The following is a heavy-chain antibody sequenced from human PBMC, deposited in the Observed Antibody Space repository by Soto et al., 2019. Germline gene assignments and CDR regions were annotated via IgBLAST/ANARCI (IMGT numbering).Heavy chain of an antibody. Sequence: QVQLVQSGAEVKKPGSSVKVSYKASGGTFSSYAISWVRQAPGQGLEWMGGIIPIFGTANYAQKFQGRVTITADESTSTAYMELSSLRSEDTAVYYCARDHRIAARPGWFDPWGQGTLVTVSS. CDR1: GGTFSSYA. V-gene: IGHV1-69*01. J-gene: IGHJ5*02. D-gene: IGHD6-6*01. CDR3: ARDHRIAARPGWFDP. CDR2: IIPIFGTA.